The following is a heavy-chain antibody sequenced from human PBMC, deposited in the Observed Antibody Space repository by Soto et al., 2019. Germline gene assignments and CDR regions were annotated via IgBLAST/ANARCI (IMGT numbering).Heavy chain of an antibody. J-gene: IGHJ4*02. CDR3: ARGDYGTGGYPFPYFDY. D-gene: IGHD2-8*02. CDR1: GYSFTGYY. Sequence: ASVKVSCKASGYSFTGYYIHWVREAPGQGLEWMGWINPDSGATNYAQNFQGRVTLTSDTSISTASMDLTSLTSDDTAVYYCARGDYGTGGYPFPYFDYWGQGTLVTVSS. CDR2: INPDSGAT. V-gene: IGHV1-2*02.